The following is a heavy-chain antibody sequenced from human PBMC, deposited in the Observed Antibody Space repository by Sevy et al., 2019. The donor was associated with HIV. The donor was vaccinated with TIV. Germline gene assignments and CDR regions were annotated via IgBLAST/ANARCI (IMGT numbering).Heavy chain of an antibody. CDR3: AKDRKDCSSTSCYINGDDAFDI. Sequence: GGSLRLSCAASGFTFSSYGMHWVRQAPGKGLEWVAFIRYDGSNKYYADSVKGRFTIYRDNSKNTVYLQMNSLRAEDTAVYYCAKDRKDCSSTSCYINGDDAFDIWGQGTMVTVSS. CDR1: GFTFSSYG. CDR2: IRYDGSNK. D-gene: IGHD2-2*02. V-gene: IGHV3-30*02. J-gene: IGHJ3*02.